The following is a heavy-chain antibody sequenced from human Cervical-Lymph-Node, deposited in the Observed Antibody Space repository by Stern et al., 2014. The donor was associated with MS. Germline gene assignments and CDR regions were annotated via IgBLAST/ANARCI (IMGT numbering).Heavy chain of an antibody. CDR2: IYSSGST. CDR1: GGSISTYNYY. Sequence: QLQLQESGPGLVKPSETLSLTCTVSGGSISTYNYYWGWIRQSPGKGLEWIGSIYSSGSTYYSPSLKSRVTISVDTSQNQVSLRLSSVTAADTAVYYCARHKGRVGATYSPYYFDYWGQGTLVTVSS. V-gene: IGHV4-39*01. D-gene: IGHD1-26*01. CDR3: ARHKGRVGATYSPYYFDY. J-gene: IGHJ4*02.